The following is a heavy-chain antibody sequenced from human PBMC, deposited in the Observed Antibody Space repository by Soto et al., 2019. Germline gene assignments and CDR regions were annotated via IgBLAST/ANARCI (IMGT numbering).Heavy chain of an antibody. J-gene: IGHJ5*02. D-gene: IGHD6-19*01. Sequence: QVQLVQSGAEVKKPGSSVKVSCKASVGTFSSYAISWVRQAPGQGLEWMGGIIPIFGTANYAQKFQGRVTITADESTSTAYMELSSLRSEDTAVYYCARDIAVAGGAPVRFDPWGQGTLVTVSS. CDR3: ARDIAVAGGAPVRFDP. V-gene: IGHV1-69*12. CDR1: VGTFSSYA. CDR2: IIPIFGTA.